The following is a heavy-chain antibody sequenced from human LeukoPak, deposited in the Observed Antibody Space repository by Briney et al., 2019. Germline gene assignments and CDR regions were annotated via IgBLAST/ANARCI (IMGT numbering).Heavy chain of an antibody. J-gene: IGHJ6*04. CDR1: GGSISSGDYY. D-gene: IGHD3-9*01. CDR2: IYYSGST. V-gene: IGHV4-30-4*01. Sequence: SETLSLTCTVSGGSISSGDYYWSWIRQPPGKGLEWIRYIYYSGSTYYNPSLKSRVTISVDTSKNQFSLKLSSVTAADTAVYYCARESLTSYYYYGMDVWGEGTTVTVSS. CDR3: ARESLTSYYYYGMDV.